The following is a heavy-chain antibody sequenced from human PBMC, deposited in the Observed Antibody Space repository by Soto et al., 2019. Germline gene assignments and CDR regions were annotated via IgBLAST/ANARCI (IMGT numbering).Heavy chain of an antibody. J-gene: IGHJ4*02. CDR1: GFTFSSSA. Sequence: EVQLLESGGGLVQPGGSLRLSCAASGFTFSSSAMSWVRQAPGKGLEWVSVIRGSGERVFYADSVKGRVTISRDNSNNMLYLQMNSLRVDDTAVYYCARVIGTVDPFDYWGQGTPVTVSS. V-gene: IGHV3-23*01. CDR3: ARVIGTVDPFDY. CDR2: IRGSGERV. D-gene: IGHD1-26*01.